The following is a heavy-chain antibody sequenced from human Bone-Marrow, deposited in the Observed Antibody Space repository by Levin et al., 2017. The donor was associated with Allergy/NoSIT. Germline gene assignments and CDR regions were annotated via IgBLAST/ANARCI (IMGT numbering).Heavy chain of an antibody. D-gene: IGHD3-22*01. V-gene: IGHV3-48*02. CDR2: ITSSGDIT. CDR1: GFTFRHYT. Sequence: GESLKISCAASGFTFRHYTMNWVRQAPGKGLEWVSCITSSGDITYYADSVKGRFTISRDNAKNSLYLQLNRLRDEDTAMYYCARDPARGYYDSSGYSGDHWGQGTLVTVSS. J-gene: IGHJ4*02. CDR3: ARDPARGYYDSSGYSGDH.